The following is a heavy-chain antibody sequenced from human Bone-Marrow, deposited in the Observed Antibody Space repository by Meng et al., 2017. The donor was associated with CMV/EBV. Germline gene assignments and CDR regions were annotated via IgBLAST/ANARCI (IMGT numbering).Heavy chain of an antibody. CDR2: ISSNGGST. V-gene: IGHV3-64*02. CDR3: ARSIAVAPIAFDI. Sequence: GESLKISCAASGFTFSSYAMHWVRQAPGKGLEYVAAISSNGGSTYYADSEKGRFTISRDNSKNTLYLQMGSMRDEEMAVYYCARSIAVAPIAFDIWGQGTMVTVSS. D-gene: IGHD6-19*01. J-gene: IGHJ3*02. CDR1: GFTFSSYA.